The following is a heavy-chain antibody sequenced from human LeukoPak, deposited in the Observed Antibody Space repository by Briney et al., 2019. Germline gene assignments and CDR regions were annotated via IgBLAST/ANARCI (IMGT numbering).Heavy chain of an antibody. CDR3: ARGLTTVTTLGWFDP. CDR2: INPNSGGT. D-gene: IGHD4-17*01. V-gene: IGHV1-2*02. Sequence: GASVKVSCKASGYTFTGYYMHWVRQAPGQGLEWMGWINPNSGGTNYAQKFQGRVTMTRDTSISAAYMELSRLRSDDTAVYYCARGLTTVTTLGWFDPWGQGTLVTVSS. CDR1: GYTFTGYY. J-gene: IGHJ5*02.